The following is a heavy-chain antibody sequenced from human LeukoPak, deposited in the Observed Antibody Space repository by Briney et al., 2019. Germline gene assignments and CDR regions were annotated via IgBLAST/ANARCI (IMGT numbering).Heavy chain of an antibody. V-gene: IGHV3-23*01. CDR1: GFTFSSYA. CDR2: ISGSGGST. CDR3: AKDLGGASVFDY. J-gene: IGHJ4*02. Sequence: GGSLRLSCAASGFTFSSYAMSWVRQAPGKGLEWVSAISGSGGSTYFADSVKGRFTISRDNSKNTLYLQMNSLRAEDTAVYYCAKDLGGASVFDYWGQGTLVTVSS. D-gene: IGHD3-16*02.